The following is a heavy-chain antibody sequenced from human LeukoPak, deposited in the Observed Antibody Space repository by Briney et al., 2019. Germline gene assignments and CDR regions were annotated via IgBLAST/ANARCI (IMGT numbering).Heavy chain of an antibody. V-gene: IGHV4-4*07. CDR1: GGSISSYY. D-gene: IGHD5-18*01. Sequence: SETLSLTCAVSGGSISSYYWSWIWQPAGKGLEWIGRIYTSGSTNYNPSLKSRVTMSVDTSKNQFSLKLSSVTAADTAVYYCARGGDTAMVIDYWGQGTLVTVSS. J-gene: IGHJ4*02. CDR3: ARGGDTAMVIDY. CDR2: IYTSGST.